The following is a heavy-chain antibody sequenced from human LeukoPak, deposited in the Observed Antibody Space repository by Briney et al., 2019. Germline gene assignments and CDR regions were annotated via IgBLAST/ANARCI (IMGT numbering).Heavy chain of an antibody. CDR1: GFTFSSYS. J-gene: IGHJ5*02. V-gene: IGHV3-21*01. Sequence: PGGSLRLSCAASGFTFSSYSMNWVRQAPGKGLEWVSSISSSSSYIYYADSVKGRFTISRDNAKNSLYLQMNSLRAEDTAVYYCARDRSQYDRISDNNWFDPCGQGTLVTVSS. D-gene: IGHD1-14*01. CDR2: ISSSSSYI. CDR3: ARDRSQYDRISDNNWFDP.